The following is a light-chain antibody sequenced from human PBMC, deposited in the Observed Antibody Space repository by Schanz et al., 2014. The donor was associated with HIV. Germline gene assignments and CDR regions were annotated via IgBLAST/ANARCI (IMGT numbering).Light chain of an antibody. J-gene: IGKJ3*01. CDR3: QHYGSS. CDR1: QTVSSNS. V-gene: IGKV3-20*01. CDR2: SAS. Sequence: EIVLTQSPVILSLSPGERATLSCRASQTVSSNSLGWYQQKRGQVPRLLIYSASRRANGIPDRFRGSGSGTDFTLTISRLEPEDFAVYYCQHYGSSFGPGTKVDIK.